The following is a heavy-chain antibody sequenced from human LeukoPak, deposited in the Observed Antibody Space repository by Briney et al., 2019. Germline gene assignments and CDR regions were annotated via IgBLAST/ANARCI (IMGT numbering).Heavy chain of an antibody. CDR3: ADISGSDHRGD. J-gene: IGHJ4*02. CDR2: IYYTGST. CDR1: GGSISSNTYY. V-gene: IGHV4-39*01. D-gene: IGHD5-12*01. Sequence: SETLSLTCTVSGGSISSNTYYWGWIRQAPGKGLEWIGSIYYTGSTFYNPSLKGRLAISVDTSKNQFSLKLHSVTAADTAVYYCADISGSDHRGDWGQGTLVAVSS.